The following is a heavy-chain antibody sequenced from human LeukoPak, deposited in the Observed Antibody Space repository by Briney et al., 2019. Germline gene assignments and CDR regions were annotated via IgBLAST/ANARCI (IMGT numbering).Heavy chain of an antibody. CDR1: GGSFSGYY. D-gene: IGHD2-15*01. Sequence: SETLSLTCAVYGGSFSGYYWSWIRQPPGKGLEWIGEINHSGGTNYNPSLKSRVTISVDTSKNQFSLKLSSVTAADTAVYYCARGRSAHYYYYYGMDVWGQGTTVTVSS. CDR2: INHSGGT. CDR3: ARGRSAHYYYYYGMDV. J-gene: IGHJ6*02. V-gene: IGHV4-34*01.